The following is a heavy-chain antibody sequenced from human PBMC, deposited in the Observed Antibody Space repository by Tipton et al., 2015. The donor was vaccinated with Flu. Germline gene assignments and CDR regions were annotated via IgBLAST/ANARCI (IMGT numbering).Heavy chain of an antibody. D-gene: IGHD1-26*01. CDR3: ARYRGSNARGEGNDAFDI. CDR1: GGSISSGSYF. Sequence: SLTCIVSGGSISSGSYFWSWIRQPAGKGLQWIGRIYTDGRTNYNPSLESRVSISADTSKNEFSLSLSSVTAADTAMYYCARYRGSNARGEGNDAFDIWGQGTMVSVSS. CDR2: IYTDGRT. J-gene: IGHJ3*02. V-gene: IGHV4-61*02.